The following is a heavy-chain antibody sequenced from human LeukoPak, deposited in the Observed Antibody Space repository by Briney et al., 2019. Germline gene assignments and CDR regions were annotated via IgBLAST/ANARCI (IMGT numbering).Heavy chain of an antibody. J-gene: IGHJ4*02. CDR1: GGSISSYY. Sequence: SETLSLTCTVSGGSISSYYWSWIRQPAGKGLEWIGRIYTSGSTNYNPSLKSRVTMSVDTSKNQFSLKLSSVTAADTAVYYCARANLLGYCTNGVCPGGGLPFDYWGQGTLVTVSS. D-gene: IGHD2-8*01. CDR2: IYTSGST. CDR3: ARANLLGYCTNGVCPGGGLPFDY. V-gene: IGHV4-4*07.